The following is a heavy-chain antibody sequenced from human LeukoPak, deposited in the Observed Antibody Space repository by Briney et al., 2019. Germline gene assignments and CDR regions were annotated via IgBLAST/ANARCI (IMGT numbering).Heavy chain of an antibody. J-gene: IGHJ6*04. CDR2: LSFDGSNE. D-gene: IGHD3-16*01. CDR3: AKKSMDNVWGSIRYNNILEKNV. Sequence: GGSLRLSCAASGFTFSSYGMHWVRQSPGRGLEWVSFLSFDGSNEFYADSLKGRFTISRDNSKDTLYLQMDSLRAEDTALYYCAKKSMDNVWGSIRYNNILEKNVWGKGTTVTVSS. CDR1: GFTFSSYG. V-gene: IGHV3-30*18.